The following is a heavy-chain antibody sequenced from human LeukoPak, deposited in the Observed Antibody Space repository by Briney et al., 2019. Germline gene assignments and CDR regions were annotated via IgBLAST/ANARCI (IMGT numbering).Heavy chain of an antibody. J-gene: IGHJ4*02. D-gene: IGHD3-3*01. CDR1: GGTFSNYA. CDR2: ISAYNGNT. Sequence: ASVKVSCKASGGTFSNYAISWVRQAPGQGLEWMGWISAYNGNTNYAQKLQGRVTMTTDTSTSTAYMELRSLRSDDTAVYYCARDRRAGFLEWLPCCWGQGTLVTVSS. CDR3: ARDRRAGFLEWLPCC. V-gene: IGHV1-18*01.